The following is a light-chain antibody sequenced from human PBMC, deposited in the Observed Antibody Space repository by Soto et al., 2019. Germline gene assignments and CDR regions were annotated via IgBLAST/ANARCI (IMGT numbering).Light chain of an antibody. CDR1: ESISGW. V-gene: IGKV1-5*01. J-gene: IGKJ1*01. Sequence: DSQITQSPSTLSASAGDRVTITRRASESISGWLAWYQQKPGKAPKILIYDASTLQSGVPSRVSGSGSGTEFTLTISSLQPDDFATYYCQQYNTYPWTVVQGTTVDIK. CDR2: DAS. CDR3: QQYNTYPWT.